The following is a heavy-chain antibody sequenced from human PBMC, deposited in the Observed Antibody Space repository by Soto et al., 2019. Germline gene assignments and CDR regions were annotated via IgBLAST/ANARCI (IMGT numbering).Heavy chain of an antibody. V-gene: IGHV1-69*01. Sequence: QVQLVQSGAEVKKPGSSVKVSCKASGGTFSSYAISWVRQAPGQGLEWMGGIIPSFGTANYAQKFQGRVTLPEEDSTSTDYMELSSLRSEDTAVYYCARGYYDSSGYYPEDPIEYCYYGMDVWGQGTTVTVSS. J-gene: IGHJ6*02. D-gene: IGHD3-22*01. CDR3: ARGYYDSSGYYPEDPIEYCYYGMDV. CDR2: IIPSFGTA. CDR1: GGTFSSYA.